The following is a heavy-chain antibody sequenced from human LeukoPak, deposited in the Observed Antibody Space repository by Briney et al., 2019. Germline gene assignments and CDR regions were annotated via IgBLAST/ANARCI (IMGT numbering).Heavy chain of an antibody. J-gene: IGHJ3*02. CDR1: GGTFSNYA. CDR2: IIPIFGTA. Sequence: SVKVSCKASGGTFSNYAISWVRQAPGQGLEWMGGIIPIFGTANYAQKFQGRVTITADESTSTAYMELSSLRSEDTAVYYCARDLVGATGDAFDIWGQGTMVTVSS. D-gene: IGHD1-26*01. V-gene: IGHV1-69*01. CDR3: ARDLVGATGDAFDI.